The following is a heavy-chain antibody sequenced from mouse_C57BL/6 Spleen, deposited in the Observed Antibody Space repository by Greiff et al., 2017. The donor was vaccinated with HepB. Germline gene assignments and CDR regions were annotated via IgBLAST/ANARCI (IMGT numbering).Heavy chain of an antibody. D-gene: IGHD2-5*01. CDR2: IHPNSGST. J-gene: IGHJ4*01. CDR3: ARSSNYDYYAMDY. CDR1: GYTFTSYW. Sequence: QVQLKQPGAELVKPGASVKLSCKASGYTFTSYWMHWVKQRPGQGLEWIGMIHPNSGSTNYNEKFKSKATLTVDKSSSTAYMQLSSLTSEDSAVYYCARSSNYDYYAMDYWGQGTSVTVSS. V-gene: IGHV1-64*01.